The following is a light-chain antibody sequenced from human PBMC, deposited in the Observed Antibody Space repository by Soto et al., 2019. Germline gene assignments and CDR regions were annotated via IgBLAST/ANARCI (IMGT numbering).Light chain of an antibody. J-gene: IGKJ4*01. Sequence: DLQMTQSPSSLSASVGDRVTITCRASQSLSSYLNWYQQKPGKAPKLLIYAASSLQGGVPSRFSGSGSGTDFTLTISSLQPEDFATYYCQQSYSTPLTFGGGTKVEIK. V-gene: IGKV1-39*01. CDR2: AAS. CDR1: QSLSSY. CDR3: QQSYSTPLT.